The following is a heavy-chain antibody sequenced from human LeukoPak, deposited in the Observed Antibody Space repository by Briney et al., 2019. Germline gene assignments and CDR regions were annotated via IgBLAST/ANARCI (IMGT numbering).Heavy chain of an antibody. CDR2: ISVDDETT. CDR1: GFSVSGYG. D-gene: IGHD6-19*01. Sequence: GGSLRLSCAVSGFSVSGYGMSWVRQAPGKGLEWISAISVDDETTWYAGSVKGRFIISRDNSKNTLYLQMNSLRAEDTGAYFCAQGYSTGWYPHWGQGSLVSVSS. J-gene: IGHJ4*02. CDR3: AQGYSTGWYPH. V-gene: IGHV3-23*01.